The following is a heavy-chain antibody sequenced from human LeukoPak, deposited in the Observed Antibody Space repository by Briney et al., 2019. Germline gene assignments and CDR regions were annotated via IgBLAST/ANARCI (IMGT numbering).Heavy chain of an antibody. J-gene: IGHJ4*02. Sequence: GASVKVSCKASGYTFTGYGISWVRQAPGQGLEWMGWISAYNGNTNYAQKLQGRVTMTTDTSTSTAYMELRSLRSDDTAVYYCARFAVHRRLAVAGQFGLDYWGQGTLVTVSS. CDR3: ARFAVHRRLAVAGQFGLDY. CDR2: ISAYNGNT. D-gene: IGHD6-19*01. CDR1: GYTFTGYG. V-gene: IGHV1-18*01.